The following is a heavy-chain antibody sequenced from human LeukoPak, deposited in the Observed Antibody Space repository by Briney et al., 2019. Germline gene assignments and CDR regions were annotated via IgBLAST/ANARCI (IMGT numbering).Heavy chain of an antibody. V-gene: IGHV1-69*13. CDR1: GYTFTSYG. Sequence: SVKVSCKASGYTFTSYGITWVRQAPGQGREWMGGIIPIFGTANYAQKFQGRVTITADESTSTAYMELSSLRSEDTAVYYCASNRITMVRGVIIHYAFDIWGQGTMVTVSS. CDR2: IIPIFGTA. CDR3: ASNRITMVRGVIIHYAFDI. J-gene: IGHJ3*02. D-gene: IGHD3-10*01.